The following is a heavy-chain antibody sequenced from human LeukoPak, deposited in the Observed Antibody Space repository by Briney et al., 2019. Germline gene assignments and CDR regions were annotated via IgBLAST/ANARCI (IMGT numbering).Heavy chain of an antibody. D-gene: IGHD1-7*01. J-gene: IGHJ6*03. CDR2: ISSSSSYI. CDR1: GFTFSSYS. CDR3: ARDLTGTTFYMDV. Sequence: GGSLRLSCAASGFTFSSYSMNWVRQAPGKGLEWVSSISSSSSYIYYADSVKGRFTISRDNAKNSLYLQMNSLRAEDTAVYYCARDLTGTTFYMDVWGKGTTVTVSS. V-gene: IGHV3-21*01.